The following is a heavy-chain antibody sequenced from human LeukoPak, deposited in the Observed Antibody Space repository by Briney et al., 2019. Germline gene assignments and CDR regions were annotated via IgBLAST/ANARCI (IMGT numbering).Heavy chain of an antibody. CDR1: GGSISSSSYH. Sequence: SETLSLTCTVCGGSISSSSYHWGWIRQPPGKGPEGIGSVYYSGSTYYNLSPKSRVTISVDTSKNQFSLKLSSVTAADTAVYYCARQYDCSGTLPFDYWGQGTLVTVSS. V-gene: IGHV4-39*01. CDR2: VYYSGST. D-gene: IGHD3-10*02. J-gene: IGHJ4*02. CDR3: ARQYDCSGTLPFDY.